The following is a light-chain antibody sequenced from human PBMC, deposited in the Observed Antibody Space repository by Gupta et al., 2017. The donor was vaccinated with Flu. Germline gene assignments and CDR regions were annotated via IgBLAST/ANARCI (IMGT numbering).Light chain of an antibody. J-gene: IGKJ4*01. CDR1: QSISSY. V-gene: IGKV1-39*01. CDR3: QQSDSTPPFT. Sequence: DIQMTQSPSSLSASVGDRVTITCRASQSISSYLNWYQQKPGKAPKLLIYAASSLQSGVPSRFSGSGSGTDFTLTISSRQPEDFATYYCQQSDSTPPFTFGGGTKVEIK. CDR2: AAS.